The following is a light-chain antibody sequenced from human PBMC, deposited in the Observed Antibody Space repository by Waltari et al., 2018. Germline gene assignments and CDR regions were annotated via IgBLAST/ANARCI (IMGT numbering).Light chain of an antibody. V-gene: IGLV3-27*01. CDR3: YSATDNNLV. J-gene: IGLJ2*01. CDR1: FFGQYN. Sequence: SYDLTQPSSVSVSPGQTARLTSSGDFFGQYNGRWFQQKPGQAPVVVIYKDNKRPSGNPERFSGSSSWTTITLTISGAQVEDEADYYCYSATDNNLVFGGGSRLTVL. CDR2: KDN.